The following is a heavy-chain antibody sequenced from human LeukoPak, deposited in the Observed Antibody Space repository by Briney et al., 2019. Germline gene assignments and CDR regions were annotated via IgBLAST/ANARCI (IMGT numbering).Heavy chain of an antibody. Sequence: SETLSLTCAVYRGSFSGYYWSWIRQPPGKGLEWIGEINHSGSTNYNPSRKSRVTISVDTSKNQFSLKLSSVTAADTAVYYGARDWGSPDYGSGSYFDYWGQGTLVTVSS. D-gene: IGHD3-10*01. CDR2: INHSGST. V-gene: IGHV4-34*01. CDR3: ARDWGSPDYGSGSYFDY. CDR1: RGSFSGYY. J-gene: IGHJ4*02.